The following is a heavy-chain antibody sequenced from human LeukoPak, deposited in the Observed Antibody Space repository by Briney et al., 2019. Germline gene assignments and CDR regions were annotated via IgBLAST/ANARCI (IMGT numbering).Heavy chain of an antibody. V-gene: IGHV1-69*13. J-gene: IGHJ4*02. CDR2: IIPILGTA. CDR1: GGTFSSYA. Sequence: SVKVSCKASGGTFSSYAISWVRQAPGQGLEWMGGIIPILGTANYAQKFQGRVTITADESTSTAYMELSSLRSEDTAVYYCASDIVVVPAAPALGWGQGTLVTVSS. CDR3: ASDIVVVPAAPALG. D-gene: IGHD2-2*01.